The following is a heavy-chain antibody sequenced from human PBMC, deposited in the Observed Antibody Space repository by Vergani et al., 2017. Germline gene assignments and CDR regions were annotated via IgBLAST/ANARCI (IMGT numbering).Heavy chain of an antibody. J-gene: IGHJ4*02. CDR1: GFTFSSYW. D-gene: IGHD3-22*01. Sequence: EVQLVESGGGLVQPGGSLRLSCAASGFTFSSYWMSWVRQAPGKGLEWVANIKQDGSEKYYVDSVKGRFTISRDNAKNSLYLQMNSLRAEDTAVYYCARDSLYALYYYEPFDYWGQGTLVTVSS. V-gene: IGHV3-7*01. CDR3: ARDSLYALYYYEPFDY. CDR2: IKQDGSEK.